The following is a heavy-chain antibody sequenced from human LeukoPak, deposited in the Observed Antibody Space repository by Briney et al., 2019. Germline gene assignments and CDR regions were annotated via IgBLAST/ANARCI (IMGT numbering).Heavy chain of an antibody. CDR2: IYYSGST. D-gene: IGHD2-15*01. J-gene: IGHJ4*02. Sequence: PSETLSLTCTVSGGSISSSSYYWGWIRQPPGKGLEWIGSIYYSGSTYYNPSLKSRVIISVDTSKNLFSLKLSSVTAADTAVYYCGRASSGGSFDYWGQGTKVTVSS. V-gene: IGHV4-39*07. CDR1: GGSISSSSYY. CDR3: GRASSGGSFDY.